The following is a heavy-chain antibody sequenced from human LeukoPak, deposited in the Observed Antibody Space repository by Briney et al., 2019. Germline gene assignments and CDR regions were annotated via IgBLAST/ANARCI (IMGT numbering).Heavy chain of an antibody. V-gene: IGHV3-43*01. CDR2: ISRDGGST. J-gene: IGHJ4*02. CDR3: AKDLWITATTPGFDY. D-gene: IGHD1-7*01. CDR1: GFTFDDYT. Sequence: GGSLRLSCAASGFTFDDYTMHWVRQAPGKGLEWVSLISRDGGSTYYADSVKGRFTISRDNSKNSLYLQMNSLRTEDSALYYCAKDLWITATTPGFDYWGQGTLVTVSS.